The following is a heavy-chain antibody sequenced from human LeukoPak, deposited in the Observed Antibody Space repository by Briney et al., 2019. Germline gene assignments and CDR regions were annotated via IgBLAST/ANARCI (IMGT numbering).Heavy chain of an antibody. CDR2: ISGSGGST. J-gene: IGHJ3*01. D-gene: IGHD3-9*01. CDR3: AKASNDWSLHAFGV. CDR1: GFTLSSYA. Sequence: PGGSLRLSCAASGFTLSSYAMSWVRQAPGKGLEWVSAISGSGGSTYYADSVKGRFTISRDNSEKTLHLQMNRLRAEDTALYYCAKASNDWSLHAFGVWGQGTMVTVSS. V-gene: IGHV3-23*01.